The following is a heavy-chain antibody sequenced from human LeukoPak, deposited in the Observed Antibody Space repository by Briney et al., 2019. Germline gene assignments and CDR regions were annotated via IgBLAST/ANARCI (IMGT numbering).Heavy chain of an antibody. CDR1: GYTFTGYY. J-gene: IGHJ3*02. V-gene: IGHV1-2*02. Sequence: GASVKVSCKASGYTFTGYYMHWVRQAPGQGLEWMGWINPNSGDTNHAQKFQGRVAMTRDTSISTAYVELSRLTSDDTAVYYCARERAEGGHAFDIWGQGTMVTVSS. CDR2: INPNSGDT. CDR3: ARERAEGGHAFDI. D-gene: IGHD1-14*01.